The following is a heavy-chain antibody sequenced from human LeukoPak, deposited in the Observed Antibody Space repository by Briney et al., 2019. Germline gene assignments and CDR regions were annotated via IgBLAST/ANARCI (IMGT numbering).Heavy chain of an antibody. D-gene: IGHD5/OR15-5a*01. J-gene: IGHJ5*02. CDR2: IYHDGST. CDR1: GVSVSSGRYF. CDR3: ATFFDFWFGP. V-gene: IGHV4-61*01. Sequence: SETLSLTCTVSGVSVSSGRYFCSWIRQHPGEGPQWIGYIYHDGSTNYSPSLRSRVSISVDTSKTQFSLKLSSVTTADTAVYFCATFFDFWFGPWGQGTQVTVSS.